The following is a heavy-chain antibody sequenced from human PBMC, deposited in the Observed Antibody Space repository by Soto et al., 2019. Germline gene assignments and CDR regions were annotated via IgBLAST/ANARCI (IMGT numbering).Heavy chain of an antibody. CDR2: ISPYNGNT. Sequence: QVQLVQSGAEVKKPGASVKVSCKTSGYTFTSSGITWVRQARGQGLEWMGWISPYNGNTNYAQNLQDRVTMTTDTSTSTAYMELRSLKSDDTAVYYCARGYYDNYGYSRFDDWGQGTLVSVSS. CDR1: GYTFTSSG. V-gene: IGHV1-18*01. D-gene: IGHD3-16*01. CDR3: ARGYYDNYGYSRFDD. J-gene: IGHJ4*02.